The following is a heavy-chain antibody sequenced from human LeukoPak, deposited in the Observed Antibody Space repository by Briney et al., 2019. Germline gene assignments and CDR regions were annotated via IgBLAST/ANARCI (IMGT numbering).Heavy chain of an antibody. CDR1: GGSISSSNYY. CDR2: IYYSGST. J-gene: IGHJ4*02. CDR3: ARSISSSWYYFDY. D-gene: IGHD6-13*01. V-gene: IGHV4-39*01. Sequence: SETLSLTCTVYGGSISSSNYYWGWIRQPPGKGMEWIGSIYYSGSTYYNPSLKSRVTISVDTSKNQFSLKLSSVTAADTAVYYCARSISSSWYYFDYWGQGTLVTVSS.